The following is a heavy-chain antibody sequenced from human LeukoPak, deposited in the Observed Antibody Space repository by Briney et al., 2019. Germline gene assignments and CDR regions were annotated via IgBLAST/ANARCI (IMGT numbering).Heavy chain of an antibody. CDR1: GGTFTSYA. V-gene: IGHV1-69*13. Sequence: SVTVSFTASGGTFTSYAISWVRQAPGQGLGGRGGFFLFFVTANYAQKFQGRVTITADESTSTAYMELSSLRSEDTAVYYCARDFVDGYCSGGSCHNWFDPWGQGTLVTVSS. CDR3: ARDFVDGYCSGGSCHNWFDP. D-gene: IGHD2-15*01. J-gene: IGHJ5*02. CDR2: FFLFFVTA.